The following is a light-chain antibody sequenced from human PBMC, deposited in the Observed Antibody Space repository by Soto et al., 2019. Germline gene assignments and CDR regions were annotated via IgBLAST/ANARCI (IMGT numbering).Light chain of an antibody. CDR1: SGHNSYA. Sequence: QLVLTQPPSASASLGSSVKLTCTLSSGHNSYAIAWHQQQPEKGPRYLMKLNSDGSHSKGDGIPDRVSGSSSGAERYLTISSLQSEDEADYYCQTWSTDIRVFGGGTKVTVL. J-gene: IGLJ3*02. CDR3: QTWSTDIRV. CDR2: LNSDGSH. V-gene: IGLV4-69*01.